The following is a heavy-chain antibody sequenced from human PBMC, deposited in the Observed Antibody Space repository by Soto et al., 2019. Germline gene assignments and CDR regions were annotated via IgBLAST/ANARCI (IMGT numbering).Heavy chain of an antibody. CDR3: AKWGEVSHNPGGNYSYGMDV. V-gene: IGHV3-30*18. CDR2: ILYDGSAK. J-gene: IGHJ6*04. CDR1: GFTFGNYG. Sequence: GGSLRLSCAASGFTFGNYGMHWVRQPPGKGLEWMSSILYDGSAKYYADSVKGRFTISRDGSKNTLYLQMDSLRPEDTAVYYCAKWGEVSHNPGGNYSYGMDVWGEGTTVTDSS. D-gene: IGHD3-16*01.